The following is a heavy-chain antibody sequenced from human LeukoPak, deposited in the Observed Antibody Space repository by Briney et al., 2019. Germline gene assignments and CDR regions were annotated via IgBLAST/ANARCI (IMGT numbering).Heavy chain of an antibody. CDR3: AREDTSMDDAFDI. V-gene: IGHV4-39*01. Sequence: SETLSLTCTVSGGPIISSSSYWGWLRQPPGMGLEWIGCIYFRGSTFYNPSLQSRVSLSIDTSKNQFSVKLSSVTAAGTAIYYCAREDTSMDDAFDIWGLGAAVTVSS. D-gene: IGHD2/OR15-2a*01. CDR2: IYFRGST. J-gene: IGHJ3*02. CDR1: GGPIISSSSY.